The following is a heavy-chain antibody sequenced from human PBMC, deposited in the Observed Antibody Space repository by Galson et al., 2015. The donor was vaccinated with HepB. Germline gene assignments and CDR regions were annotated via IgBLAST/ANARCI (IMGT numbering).Heavy chain of an antibody. CDR3: ARDPGDIWSGPAY. V-gene: IGHV3-33*01. J-gene: IGHJ4*02. Sequence: SLRLSCAASGFTFSIYGMHWVRQAPGKGLEWLAVIWSDGSYENYADSVKGRFTISRDNSKNALFLQMNSLRVEDTAVYYCARDPGDIWSGPAYWGQGTLVTVSS. CDR2: IWSDGSYE. D-gene: IGHD3-3*01. CDR1: GFTFSIYG.